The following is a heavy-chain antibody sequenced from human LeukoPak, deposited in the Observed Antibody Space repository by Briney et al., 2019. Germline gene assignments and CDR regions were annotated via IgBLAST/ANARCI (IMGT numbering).Heavy chain of an antibody. J-gene: IGHJ4*02. CDR2: INQDGRAK. Sequence: PGGSLRLSCVGSGFTFSRFWMNWVRQAPGKGLEWVANINQDGRAKYYVDSVKGRFIISRDNSKNTLFLHMNSLSSEDTAVYYCARSWEVLQNFDYWGQGTLVTVSS. V-gene: IGHV3-7*01. CDR3: ARSWEVLQNFDY. D-gene: IGHD1-26*01. CDR1: GFTFSRFW.